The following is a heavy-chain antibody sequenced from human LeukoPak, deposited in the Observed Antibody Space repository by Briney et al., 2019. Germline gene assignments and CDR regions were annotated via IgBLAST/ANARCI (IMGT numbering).Heavy chain of an antibody. D-gene: IGHD3-3*01. CDR1: GGTFSSYA. V-gene: IGHV1-69*01. Sequence: GASVTVSCKASGGTFSSYAISWVRQAPGQGLEWMGGIIPIFGTANYAQKFQGRVTITADESTSTAYMELSSLRFEDTAVYYCARGPLRFLGGIDYWGQGTLVTVFS. CDR3: ARGPLRFLGGIDY. J-gene: IGHJ4*02. CDR2: IIPIFGTA.